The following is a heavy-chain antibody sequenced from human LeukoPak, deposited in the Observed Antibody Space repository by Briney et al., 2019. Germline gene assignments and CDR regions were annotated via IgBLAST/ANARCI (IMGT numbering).Heavy chain of an antibody. CDR2: ISSSGSTI. CDR1: GFTFSSYE. V-gene: IGHV3-48*03. J-gene: IGHJ4*02. D-gene: IGHD1-26*01. CDR3: ARAGLGKFDY. Sequence: GGSLRLSCAASGFTFSSYEMNWVRQAPGKGLEWVSYISSSGSTIYYADSVKGRFTISRDNAKNSLYLQMNSLRAEDTAAYYCARAGLGKFDYWGQGTLVTVSS.